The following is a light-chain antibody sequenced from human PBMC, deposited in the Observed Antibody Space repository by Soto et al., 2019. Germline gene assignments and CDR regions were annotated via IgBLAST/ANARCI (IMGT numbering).Light chain of an antibody. CDR1: QVIGSSY. V-gene: IGKV3-20*01. CDR3: QQFGSSIPHT. J-gene: IGKJ2*01. Sequence: EIVMTQSPGTLSLSPGERATISCRASQVIGSSYLAWYHQKSGQAPRLLIYGASSRATGIPDWFSGSGSGTCFTLTISRLEPEDFGVYYCQQFGSSIPHTFGQGTKWEIK. CDR2: GAS.